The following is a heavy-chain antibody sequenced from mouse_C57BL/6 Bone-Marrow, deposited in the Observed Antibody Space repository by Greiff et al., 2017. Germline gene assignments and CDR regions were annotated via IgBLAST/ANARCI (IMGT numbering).Heavy chain of an antibody. CDR1: GYTFTDYY. CDR3: AREGPYYFDY. V-gene: IGHV1-26*01. Sequence: EVQLQQSGPELVKPGASVKISCKASGYTFTDYYMNWVKQSHGKSLEWIGDINPNNGGTSYNQKFKGKATLTVDKSSSTAYMELRSLTSEDSAVYYCAREGPYYFDYWGQGTTLTVSS. D-gene: IGHD3-3*01. J-gene: IGHJ2*01. CDR2: INPNNGGT.